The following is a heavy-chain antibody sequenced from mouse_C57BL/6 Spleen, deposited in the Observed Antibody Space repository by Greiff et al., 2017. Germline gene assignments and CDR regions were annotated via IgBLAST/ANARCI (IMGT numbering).Heavy chain of an antibody. CDR2: IDPSDSYT. D-gene: IGHD4-1*01. CDR3: ARRRTGTVYYAMDY. Sequence: QQPGAELVMPGASVKLSCKASGYTFTSYWMHWVKQRPGQGLEWIGEIDPSDSYTNYNQKFKGKSTLTVDKSSSTAYMQLSSLTSEDSAVYYCARRRTGTVYYAMDYWGQGTSVTVSS. CDR1: GYTFTSYW. J-gene: IGHJ4*01. V-gene: IGHV1-69*01.